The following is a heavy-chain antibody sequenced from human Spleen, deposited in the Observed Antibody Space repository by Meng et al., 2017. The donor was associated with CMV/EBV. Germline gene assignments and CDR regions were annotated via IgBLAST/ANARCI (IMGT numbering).Heavy chain of an antibody. Sequence: PLQDSGPGLVTPSQTRPLTSTFSGGAFSSGDYYWSLLRQPPGKGLEWIGYIYYSGSTYYNPSLKSRVTISVDTSKNQFSLKLSSVTAADTAVYYCARSTPAAAAFDYWGQGTLVTVSS. CDR2: IYYSGST. J-gene: IGHJ4*02. CDR3: ARSTPAAAAFDY. D-gene: IGHD6-13*01. V-gene: IGHV4-30-4*08. CDR1: GGAFSSGDYY.